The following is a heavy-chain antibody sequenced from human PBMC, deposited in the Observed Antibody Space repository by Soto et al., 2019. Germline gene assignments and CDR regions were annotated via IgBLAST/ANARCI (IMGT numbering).Heavy chain of an antibody. J-gene: IGHJ4*02. CDR3: ARLLYGDGYPDSVLDY. D-gene: IGHD5-12*01. V-gene: IGHV5-51*01. CDR1: GYRFTSYW. Sequence: GESLKISCKGSGYRFTSYWIGWVRQMPGKGLEWMAIIYPGDSDTRYSPSFQGQVTISADKSISTAYLQWSSLKASDTAMYYCARLLYGDGYPDSVLDYWGQGTLVTVSS. CDR2: IYPGDSDT.